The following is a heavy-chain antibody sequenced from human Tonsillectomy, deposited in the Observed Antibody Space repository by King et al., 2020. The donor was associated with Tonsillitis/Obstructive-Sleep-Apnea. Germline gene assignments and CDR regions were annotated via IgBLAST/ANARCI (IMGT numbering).Heavy chain of an antibody. J-gene: IGHJ4*02. Sequence: VQLVQSGGGLVQPGGSLRLSCAASGFTISSYAMTWVRQAPGKGLEWLSTISGRDDTTYYADSVKGRFTSSRDNSKNTLYLQMNSLRAENTAVYYCASPITSHDYGNYWGLGTLVTVSS. CDR3: ASPITSHDYGNY. CDR2: ISGRDDTT. CDR1: GFTISSYA. D-gene: IGHD4-17*01. V-gene: IGHV3-23*04.